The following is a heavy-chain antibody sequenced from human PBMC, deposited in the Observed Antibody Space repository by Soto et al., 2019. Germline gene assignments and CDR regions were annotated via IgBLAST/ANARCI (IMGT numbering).Heavy chain of an antibody. D-gene: IGHD3-3*01. CDR2: IIPILGIA. J-gene: IGHJ3*02. Sequence: QVQLVQSGAEVKKPGSSVKVSCKASGGTFSSYTISWVRQAPGQGLEWMGRIIPILGIANYAQQFQGRVSITADKSTSTAYMELSSLRSEDTAVYYCARGDYDFWSGRTDAFDIWGQGTMVTVSS. CDR3: ARGDYDFWSGRTDAFDI. CDR1: GGTFSSYT. V-gene: IGHV1-69*02.